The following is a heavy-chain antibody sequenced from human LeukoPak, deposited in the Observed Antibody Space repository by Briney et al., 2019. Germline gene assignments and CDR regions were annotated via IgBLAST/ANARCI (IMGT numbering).Heavy chain of an antibody. V-gene: IGHV1-18*01. CDR3: ARDWCSSSWYMEISYYYYGMDV. CDR1: GYTFTSYG. CDR2: ISAYNGNT. D-gene: IGHD6-13*01. J-gene: IGHJ6*02. Sequence: ASVTVSCKASGYTFTSYGISWVRQAPGQGLEWMGWISAYNGNTNYAQKLQGRVTMTTDTSTSTAYMELRSLRSDDTAVYYCARDWCSSSWYMEISYYYYGMDVWGQGTTVTVSS.